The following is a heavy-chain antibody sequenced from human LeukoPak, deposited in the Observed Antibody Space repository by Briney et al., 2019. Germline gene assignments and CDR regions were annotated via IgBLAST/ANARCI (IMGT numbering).Heavy chain of an antibody. D-gene: IGHD3-3*01. CDR3: ATSIRFLEWLPPSGYMDV. CDR1: GYTFTSYG. J-gene: IGHJ6*03. V-gene: IGHV1-18*01. Sequence: GASVKVSCKASGYTFTSYGISWVRQAPGQGLEWTGWISAYNGNTNYAQKLQGRVTMTTDTSTSTAYMEVSSLRSEDTAVYYCATSIRFLEWLPPSGYMDVWGKGTTVTVSS. CDR2: ISAYNGNT.